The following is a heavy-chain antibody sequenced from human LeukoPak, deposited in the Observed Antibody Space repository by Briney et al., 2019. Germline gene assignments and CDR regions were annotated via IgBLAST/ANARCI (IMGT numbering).Heavy chain of an antibody. V-gene: IGHV4-61*01. CDR2: IYYSGST. CDR1: GGSVSSGSYY. D-gene: IGHD6-13*01. CDR3: ARRGAAAGSFHS. J-gene: IGHJ4*02. Sequence: SESLSLTCTVSGGSVSSGSYYWSWIRQPPGKGLEWIGYIYYSGSTNYNPSLKSRVTISVDTSKIQFSLKLSSVTAADTAVYYCARRGAAAGSFHSWGQGTLVTVSS.